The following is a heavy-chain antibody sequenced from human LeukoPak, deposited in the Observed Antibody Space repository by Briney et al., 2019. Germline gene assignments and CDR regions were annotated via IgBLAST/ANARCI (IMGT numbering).Heavy chain of an antibody. CDR3: AREAYYYDSSGYWYFDY. J-gene: IGHJ4*02. CDR1: GFTFSSYW. V-gene: IGHV3-7*03. D-gene: IGHD3-22*01. Sequence: PGGSLRLSCAASGFTFSSYWMSWVRKAPGKGLEWVANIKQDGSEKYYVDSVKGRFTISRDNAKNSLYLQMNSLRAEDTAVYYCAREAYYYDSSGYWYFDYWGQGTLVTVSS. CDR2: IKQDGSEK.